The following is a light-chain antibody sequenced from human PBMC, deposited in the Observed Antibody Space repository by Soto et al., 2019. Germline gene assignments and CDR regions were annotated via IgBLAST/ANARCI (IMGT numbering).Light chain of an antibody. CDR3: HQRQSWPRT. Sequence: EIVMTQSPATLSVSPGERASLSCRASQSVSSNLAWYQQKPGQTPRLLTSATSTRATGIPARFSASGSGTDFTLTISDVQPEDFALYYCHQRQSWPRTFGQGTKVDIK. J-gene: IGKJ1*01. CDR2: ATS. V-gene: IGKV3-15*01. CDR1: QSVSSN.